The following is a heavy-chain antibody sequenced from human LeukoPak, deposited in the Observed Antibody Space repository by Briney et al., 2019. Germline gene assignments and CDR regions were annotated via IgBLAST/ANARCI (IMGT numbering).Heavy chain of an antibody. CDR2: ISSSGSTI. CDR1: GFTFSSYE. D-gene: IGHD3-10*01. Sequence: GGSLRLSCAASGFTFSSYEMNCVRQAPGKGLEWVSYISSSGSTINYADSVKGRFTISRDNAKNSLYLQMNSLRAEDTAVYYCARERTPKHYYGSGTYDRYFDHWGQGTLVTVSS. J-gene: IGHJ4*02. CDR3: ARERTPKHYYGSGTYDRYFDH. V-gene: IGHV3-48*03.